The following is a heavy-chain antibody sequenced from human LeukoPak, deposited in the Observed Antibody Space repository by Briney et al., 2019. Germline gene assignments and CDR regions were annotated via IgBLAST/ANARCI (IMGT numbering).Heavy chain of an antibody. Sequence: PGGSLRLSCAASGFIFSIYSINWVRQAPGKGLEWVSYISSSGSTIYYADSVKGRFTISRDNAKNSLYLQMNSLRAEDTAVYYCAELGITMIGGVWGKGTTVTISS. J-gene: IGHJ6*04. CDR1: GFIFSIYS. D-gene: IGHD3-10*02. CDR2: ISSSGSTI. CDR3: AELGITMIGGV. V-gene: IGHV3-48*03.